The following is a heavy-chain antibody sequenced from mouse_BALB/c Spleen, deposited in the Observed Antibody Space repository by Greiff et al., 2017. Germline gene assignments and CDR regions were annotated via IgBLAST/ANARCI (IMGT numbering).Heavy chain of an antibody. J-gene: IGHJ2*01. CDR2: ISSGGSYT. CDR3: ARKNSSGYVGCDY. CDR1: GFTFSSYA. V-gene: IGHV5-9-4*01. D-gene: IGHD3-1*01. Sequence: EVQLVESGGGLVKPGGSLKLSCAASGFTFSSYAMSWVRQSPEKRLEWVAEISSGGSYTYSPDTVTGRFTISRDNAKNTLYLEMSSLRSEDTAMYYGARKNSSGYVGCDYWGEGTTLTVSA.